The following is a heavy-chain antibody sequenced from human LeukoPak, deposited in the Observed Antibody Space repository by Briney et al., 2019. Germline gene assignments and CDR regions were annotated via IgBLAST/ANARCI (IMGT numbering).Heavy chain of an antibody. Sequence: GGSLRLSCAASGFTFNNYAMSWVRQAPGKGLEWVSTISGGGGSTYYADSVKGRFTISRDNSKNTLYLLMNSLRAEDTAIYYCAKAPATVAGRFDFWGQGTLVTVSS. V-gene: IGHV3-23*01. CDR3: AKAPATVAGRFDF. CDR1: GFTFNNYA. CDR2: ISGGGGST. J-gene: IGHJ4*02. D-gene: IGHD6-19*01.